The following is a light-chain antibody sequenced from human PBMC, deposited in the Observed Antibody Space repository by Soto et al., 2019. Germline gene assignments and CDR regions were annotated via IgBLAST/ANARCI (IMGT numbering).Light chain of an antibody. Sequence: QSVLTQPPSAAGSPRQSVTISCTGTSSDVGGYNYVSWYQQHPGKAPKLMIYEVTKRPSGVPARFSGSKSGNAASLTVSGLQVEDEADYFCSSYAGNNDVLFGGGTKLTVL. CDR1: SSDVGGYNY. J-gene: IGLJ3*02. V-gene: IGLV2-8*01. CDR2: EVT. CDR3: SSYAGNNDVL.